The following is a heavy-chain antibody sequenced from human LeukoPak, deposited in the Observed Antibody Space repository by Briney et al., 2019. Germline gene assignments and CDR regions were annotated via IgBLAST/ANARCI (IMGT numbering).Heavy chain of an antibody. CDR3: AKDPADYYDSSGVHQD. J-gene: IGHJ4*02. CDR1: GFTFSSYW. D-gene: IGHD3-22*01. Sequence: GGSLRLSCAASGFTFSSYWMSWVRQAPGKGLEWVANIKQDGSEKYYVDSVKGRFTISRDNAKNSLYLQMNSLRAEDTAVYYCAKDPADYYDSSGVHQDWGQGTLVTVSS. CDR2: IKQDGSEK. V-gene: IGHV3-7*03.